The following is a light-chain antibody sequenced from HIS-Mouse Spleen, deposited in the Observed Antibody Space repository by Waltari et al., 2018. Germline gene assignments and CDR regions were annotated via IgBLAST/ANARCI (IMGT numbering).Light chain of an antibody. CDR3: QQSYSTPLVT. CDR2: AAS. CDR1: QSINSY. J-gene: IGKJ4*01. Sequence: DIQMTQSPSSLSASVGDRVTIPCRASQSINSYLNWYQQKPGKAPKLLIYAASSLQSGVPSRFSGSGSGTDFTLTISSLQPEDFATYYCQQSYSTPLVTFGGGTKVEIK. V-gene: IGKV1-39*01.